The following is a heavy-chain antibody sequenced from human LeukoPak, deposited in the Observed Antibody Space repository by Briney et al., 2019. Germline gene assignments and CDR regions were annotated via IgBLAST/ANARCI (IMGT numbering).Heavy chain of an antibody. J-gene: IGHJ5*02. CDR3: ARDLWVNNNWFDP. CDR1: GFTFSSYG. V-gene: IGHV3-33*01. D-gene: IGHD2/OR15-2a*01. Sequence: PGGSLRLSSAASGFTFSSYGMHWVRQAPGKGLEWVAVIWYDGSNKYYADSVKGRFTISRDNSKNTLYLQMNSLRAEDTAVYYCARDLWVNNNWFDPWGQGTLVTVSS. CDR2: IWYDGSNK.